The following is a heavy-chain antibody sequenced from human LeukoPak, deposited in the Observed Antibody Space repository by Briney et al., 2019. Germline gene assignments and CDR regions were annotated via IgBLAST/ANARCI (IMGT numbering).Heavy chain of an antibody. CDR3: AKGDRYGGNGYFDY. V-gene: IGHV3-23*01. CDR2: ISGSGGST. CDR1: VFTFSSYG. J-gene: IGHJ4*02. Sequence: AVGTLRLSCAAPVFTFSSYGMSCVRQAPGKGLEWVSAISGSGGSTYYADSVKGRFTISRDNSKNTLYLQMNSLRAEDTAVYYCAKGDRYGGNGYFDYWGQGTLVTVSS. D-gene: IGHD4-23*01.